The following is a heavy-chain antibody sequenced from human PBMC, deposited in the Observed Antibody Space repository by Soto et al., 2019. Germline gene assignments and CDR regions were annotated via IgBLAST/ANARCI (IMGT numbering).Heavy chain of an antibody. Sequence: GGSLRLSCAASGFTFSSYGMHWVRQAPGKGLEWVAVISYDGSNKYYADSVKGRFTISRDNSKNTLYLQMNSLRAEDTAVYYCASLEWLLEHDAFDIWGQGTMVTVSS. CDR2: ISYDGSNK. D-gene: IGHD3-3*01. CDR3: ASLEWLLEHDAFDI. J-gene: IGHJ3*02. V-gene: IGHV3-30*03. CDR1: GFTFSSYG.